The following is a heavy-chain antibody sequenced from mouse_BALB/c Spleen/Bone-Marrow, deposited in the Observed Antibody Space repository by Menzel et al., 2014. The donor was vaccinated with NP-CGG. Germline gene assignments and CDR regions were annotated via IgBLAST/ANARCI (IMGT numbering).Heavy chain of an antibody. J-gene: IGHJ2*01. CDR1: GFTLSDYY. D-gene: IGHD1-1*01. Sequence: EVMLVESGGGLVKPGGSLKLSCAASGFTLSDYYMYWVRQTPEKRLEWVATISDGGSYTYYPNSVKGRFTISRDNAKNNLYLQMSSLKSEDTAMYYCARGSSYFDYWGQGTTLTVSS. CDR3: ARGSSYFDY. CDR2: ISDGGSYT. V-gene: IGHV5-4*02.